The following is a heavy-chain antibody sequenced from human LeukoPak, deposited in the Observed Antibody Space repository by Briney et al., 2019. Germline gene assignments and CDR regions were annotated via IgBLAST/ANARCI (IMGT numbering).Heavy chain of an antibody. V-gene: IGHV4-59*01. Sequence: SETLSLTCTVSGGSISSYYWSWIRQPPGKGLEWIGHIYYSGSTNYNPSLKSRVTISVDTSKNQFSLKLSSVTAADTAVYYCARARGGDGYNPFDYWGQGTLVTVSS. CDR2: IYYSGST. D-gene: IGHD5-24*01. J-gene: IGHJ4*02. CDR1: GGSISSYY. CDR3: ARARGGDGYNPFDY.